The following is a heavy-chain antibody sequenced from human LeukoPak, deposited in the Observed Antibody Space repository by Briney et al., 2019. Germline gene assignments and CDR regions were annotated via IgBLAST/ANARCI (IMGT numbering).Heavy chain of an antibody. Sequence: ASVKVSCKVSGCTLTELSMHWVRQAPGKGLEWMGGFDPEDGETIYAQKFQGRVTMTEDTSTDTAYMELSSLRSEDTAVYYCATGVTIFGVDYSWFDPWGQGTLVTVSS. CDR2: FDPEDGET. CDR1: GCTLTELS. J-gene: IGHJ5*02. CDR3: ATGVTIFGVDYSWFDP. V-gene: IGHV1-24*01. D-gene: IGHD3-3*01.